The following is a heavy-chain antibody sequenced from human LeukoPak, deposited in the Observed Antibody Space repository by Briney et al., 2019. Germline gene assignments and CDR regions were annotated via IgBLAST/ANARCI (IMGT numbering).Heavy chain of an antibody. CDR1: GFTFSSYG. Sequence: PGGSLRLSCAASGFTFSSYGMSWVRQAPGKGLEWVSSISSSSSYIYYADSVKGRFTISRDNAKNSLYLQMNSLRAEDTAVYYCARARGGKINGYYYYMDVWGKGTTVTVSS. CDR3: ARARGGKINGYYYYMDV. J-gene: IGHJ6*03. V-gene: IGHV3-21*01. CDR2: ISSSSSYI. D-gene: IGHD3-10*01.